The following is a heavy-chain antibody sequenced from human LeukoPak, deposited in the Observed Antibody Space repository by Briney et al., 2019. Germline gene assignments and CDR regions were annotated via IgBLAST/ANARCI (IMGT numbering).Heavy chain of an antibody. CDR3: ARELGVGVIGDAFDI. CDR1: GCTFSNYS. Sequence: GGSLRLSCAASGCTFSNYSMNWVRQAPGKGLEWVANIKQDGSEKYYVDSVRGRFTISRDNAKNSLYLQMNSLRAEDTAVYYCARELGVGVIGDAFDIWGQGTVVTVSS. V-gene: IGHV3-7*01. D-gene: IGHD3-22*01. J-gene: IGHJ3*02. CDR2: IKQDGSEK.